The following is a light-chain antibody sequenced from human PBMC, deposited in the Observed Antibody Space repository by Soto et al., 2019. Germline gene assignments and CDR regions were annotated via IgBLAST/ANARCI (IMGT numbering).Light chain of an antibody. Sequence: DIQMTQSTSSLSASVGDRVTITCRASQSISSYLNWYQQKPGKAPKLLIYAASSLQSGVPSRFSGSGSGTDCTLTISSLQPEDFATYYCQQSYSTPQVTFGQGTRLEIK. CDR2: AAS. CDR1: QSISSY. V-gene: IGKV1-39*01. CDR3: QQSYSTPQVT. J-gene: IGKJ5*01.